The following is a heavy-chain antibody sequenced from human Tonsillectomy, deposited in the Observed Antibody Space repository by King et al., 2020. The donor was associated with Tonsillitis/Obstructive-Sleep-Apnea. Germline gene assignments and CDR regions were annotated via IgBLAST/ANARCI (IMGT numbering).Heavy chain of an antibody. J-gene: IGHJ3*02. D-gene: IGHD1-14*01. CDR3: ARRAEPRYTCGGAFDI. CDR1: GYSFTNYW. CDR2: IYPGDSDT. V-gene: IGHV5-51*03. Sequence: QLVQSGAEVKKPGESLKISCKGSGYSFTNYWIGWVRQMPGKGLEWMGIIYPGDSDTRYSPSFQGQVTISADKSITTAYLQWSSLQASDTAMYYCARRAEPRYTCGGAFDIWGQGTMVTVSS.